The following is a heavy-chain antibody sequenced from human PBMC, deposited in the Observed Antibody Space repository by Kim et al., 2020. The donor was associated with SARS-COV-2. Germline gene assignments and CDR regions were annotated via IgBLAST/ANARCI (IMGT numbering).Heavy chain of an antibody. D-gene: IGHD3-10*01. V-gene: IGHV3-30*04. Sequence: GGSLRLSCAASGFTFSSYAMHWVRQAPGKGLEWVAVISYDGSNKYYADSVKGRFTISRDNSKNTLYLQMNSLRAEDTAVYYCAREVAVYGSGSSTSDYWG. J-gene: IGHJ4*01. CDR2: ISYDGSNK. CDR3: AREVAVYGSGSSTSDY. CDR1: GFTFSSYA.